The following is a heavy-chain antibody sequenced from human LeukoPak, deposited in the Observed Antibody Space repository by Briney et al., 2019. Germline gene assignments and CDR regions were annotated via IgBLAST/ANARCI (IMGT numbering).Heavy chain of an antibody. CDR2: LSGSGGIA. Sequence: TRGSLRPSCAASGFTVSSYAITWVRQAPGKGLEWVSSLSGSGGIAYYADFVRGRFTISRDNSKNTLYLQVNSLGAEDTALYYCAKLLKGYYDSSGYLDAFDIWGQGTMVTVS. V-gene: IGHV3-23*01. D-gene: IGHD3-22*01. J-gene: IGHJ3*02. CDR1: GFTVSSYA. CDR3: AKLLKGYYDSSGYLDAFDI.